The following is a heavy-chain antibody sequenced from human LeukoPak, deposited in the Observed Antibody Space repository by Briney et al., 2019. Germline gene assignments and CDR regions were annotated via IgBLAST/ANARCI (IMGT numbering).Heavy chain of an antibody. J-gene: IGHJ4*02. CDR2: IYHSGST. CDR3: ARGSGYYYVDFDY. D-gene: IGHD3-22*01. V-gene: IGHV4-38-2*02. CDR1: GYSISSGYY. Sequence: SETLSLTCTVSGYSISSGYYWGWIRQPPGKGLEWIGSIYHSGSTNYNPSLKSRVSISVDTSKNQFSLKLSSVTAADTALYYCARGSGYYYVDFDYWGQGTLVTASS.